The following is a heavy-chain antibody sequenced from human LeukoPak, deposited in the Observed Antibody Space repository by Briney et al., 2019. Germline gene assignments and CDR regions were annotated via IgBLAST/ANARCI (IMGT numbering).Heavy chain of an antibody. V-gene: IGHV4-34*01. Sequence: SSETLSLTCAVYGGSFSGYYWSWIRQPPRKGLEWIGEINHSGSTNYNPSLKSRVTISVDTSKNQFSLKLSSVTAADTAVYYCARGNVLLWFGELSLDAFDIWGQGTMVTVSS. J-gene: IGHJ3*02. CDR1: GGSFSGYY. CDR3: ARGNVLLWFGELSLDAFDI. D-gene: IGHD3-10*01. CDR2: INHSGST.